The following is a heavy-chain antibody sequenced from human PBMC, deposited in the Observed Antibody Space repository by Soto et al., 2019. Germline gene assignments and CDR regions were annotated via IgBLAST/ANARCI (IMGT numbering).Heavy chain of an antibody. Sequence: GGSLRLSCETSGLTFSSYALHWVRQAPGKGLKWVAVVSYDGTYKYYADSVKGRFTISRDNSRNTLYLQMNSLTVEDTAVYYCAREGHYSNSSGDYYGNWFDPWGQGTRVTVSS. V-gene: IGHV3-30*04. CDR1: GLTFSSYA. CDR3: AREGHYSNSSGDYYGNWFDP. D-gene: IGHD3-22*01. J-gene: IGHJ5*02. CDR2: VSYDGTYK.